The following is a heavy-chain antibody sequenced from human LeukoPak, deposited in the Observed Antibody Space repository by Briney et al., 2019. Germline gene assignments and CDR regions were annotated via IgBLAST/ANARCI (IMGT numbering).Heavy chain of an antibody. D-gene: IGHD3-9*01. Sequence: SETLSLTCTVSGGSISSYYWSWIRQPPGKGLERVGYIYYSGSTSYYPSLNSRVTISVYTSKTQFPLKLSPMSAADTAVYYCARVGYFRVGMDVWGQGTTVTVSS. CDR1: GGSISSYY. CDR2: IYYSGST. V-gene: IGHV4-59*01. J-gene: IGHJ6*02. CDR3: ARVGYFRVGMDV.